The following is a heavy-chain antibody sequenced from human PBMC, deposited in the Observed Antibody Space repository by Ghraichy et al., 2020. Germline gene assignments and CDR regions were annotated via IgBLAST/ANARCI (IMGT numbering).Heavy chain of an antibody. Sequence: GGSLRLSCEGSGFRFGDYWMTWVRQAPRKGLEWVADIKADGGATFYVASVKGRFTISRDNARKSLFLEMNSLTVEDTGVYYCARGPSMSNHYYFHMDVWGKGTTVTVSS. J-gene: IGHJ6*03. CDR2: IKADGGAT. D-gene: IGHD2/OR15-2a*01. CDR1: GFRFGDYW. V-gene: IGHV3-7*01. CDR3: ARGPSMSNHYYFHMDV.